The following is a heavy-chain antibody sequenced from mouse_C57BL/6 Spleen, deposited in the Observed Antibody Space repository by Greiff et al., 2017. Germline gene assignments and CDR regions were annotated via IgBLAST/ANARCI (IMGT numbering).Heavy chain of an antibody. CDR3: ASRIYYDYDGPFDY. CDR1: GYAFTNYL. J-gene: IGHJ2*01. V-gene: IGHV1-54*01. Sequence: VQLQQSGAELVRPGTSVKVSCKASGYAFTNYLIEWVKQRPGQGLEWIGVINPGSGGTTYNEKFKGKATLTADKSSSTAYMQLSSLTSEDSAVYFCASRIYYDYDGPFDYWGQGTTLTVSS. D-gene: IGHD2-4*01. CDR2: INPGSGGT.